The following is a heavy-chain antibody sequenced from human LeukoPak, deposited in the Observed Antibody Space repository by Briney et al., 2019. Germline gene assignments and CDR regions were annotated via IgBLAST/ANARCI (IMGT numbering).Heavy chain of an antibody. CDR3: ARDGGSDQYYFDY. D-gene: IGHD6-19*01. V-gene: IGHV4-38-2*02. Sequence: SETLSLTCTVSGYSISSGYYWGWIRQPPGKGLEWIAEISHSGTTHYNPSLKSRITISVDKSKNQVSLKLNSVTAADTAMYYCARDGGSDQYYFDYWGQGTLVTVSS. CDR2: ISHSGTT. CDR1: GYSISSGYY. J-gene: IGHJ4*02.